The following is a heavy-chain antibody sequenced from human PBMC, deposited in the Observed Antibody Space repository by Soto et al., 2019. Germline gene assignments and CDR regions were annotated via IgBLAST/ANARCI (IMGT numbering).Heavy chain of an antibody. Sequence: QVQLVQSGAEVKKPGASVKVSCKTSGYTFTSYAMHWVRQAPGQRLEWMGWINAGNGNTKYSQKFQGRVTITRDTSASTAYMELSSLRSEDTAVYYCARGPNPYYFDYWGQGTLVTVSS. CDR3: ARGPNPYYFDY. J-gene: IGHJ4*02. CDR2: INAGNGNT. V-gene: IGHV1-3*01. CDR1: GYTFTSYA.